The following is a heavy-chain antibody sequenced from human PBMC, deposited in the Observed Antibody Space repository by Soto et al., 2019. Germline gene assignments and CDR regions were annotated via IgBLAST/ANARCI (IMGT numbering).Heavy chain of an antibody. Sequence: EVQLVESGGKLVQPGGSLRLSCATSGFTFSSHAINWVRQAPGKGLEWISYISKSGGTIKYADSVKGRFTISRDQAKNSLYLQMNSLRDEDTAVYYCTTDGNTRNWFDPWGQGTLVTVSS. D-gene: IGHD2-2*02. V-gene: IGHV3-48*02. J-gene: IGHJ5*02. CDR2: ISKSGGTI. CDR1: GFTFSSHA. CDR3: TTDGNTRNWFDP.